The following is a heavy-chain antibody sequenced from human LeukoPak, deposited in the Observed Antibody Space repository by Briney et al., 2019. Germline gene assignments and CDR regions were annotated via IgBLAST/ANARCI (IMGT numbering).Heavy chain of an antibody. V-gene: IGHV1-8*01. CDR2: MNPNSGNT. CDR3: AAGAHPHDAFNI. J-gene: IGHJ3*02. Sequence: ASVKVSCKASGYTFTSYDINWVRQATGQGLEWMGWMNPNSGNTGYAQKFQGRVTMTRNTSISTAYMELSSLRSEDTAVYYCAAGAHPHDAFNIWGQGTMVTVSS. D-gene: IGHD1-26*01. CDR1: GYTFTSYD.